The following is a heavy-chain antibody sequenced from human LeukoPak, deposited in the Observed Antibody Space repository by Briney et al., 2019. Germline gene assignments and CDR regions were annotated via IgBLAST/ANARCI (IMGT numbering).Heavy chain of an antibody. V-gene: IGHV4-39*07. CDR1: GGSISSSSYY. CDR3: ARAEPECGGDCYPSRAHYNWFDP. CDR2: IYYSGST. Sequence: PSETLSLTCTVSGGSISSSSYYWGWIRQPPGKGLEWIGSIYYSGSTYYNQSLKSRVTISVETSKNQFSLKLSSVTAADTAVYYCARAEPECGGDCYPSRAHYNWFDPWGQGTLVTVSS. D-gene: IGHD2-21*02. J-gene: IGHJ5*02.